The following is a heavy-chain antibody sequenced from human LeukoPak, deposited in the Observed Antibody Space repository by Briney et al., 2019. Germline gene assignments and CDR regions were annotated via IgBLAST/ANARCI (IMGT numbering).Heavy chain of an antibody. D-gene: IGHD3-22*01. V-gene: IGHV4-4*07. J-gene: IGHJ5*02. Sequence: SETLSLTCTVSGGSITGYYWSWIRQPAGKGLEWIGRMYFSGSTNYNPSLKSQVTMSLDTSKNQFSLKLSSVTASDTAVYYCARDIIRDSTGSWFDPWGQGTLVTVSS. CDR2: MYFSGST. CDR3: ARDIIRDSTGSWFDP. CDR1: GGSITGYY.